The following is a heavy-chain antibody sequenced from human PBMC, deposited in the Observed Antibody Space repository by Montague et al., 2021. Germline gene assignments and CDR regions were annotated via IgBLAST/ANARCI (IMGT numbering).Heavy chain of an antibody. CDR2: ISWNSNTI. D-gene: IGHD3-10*01. V-gene: IGHV3-9*01. CDR3: AKEKGIALVRGLDY. Sequence: SRSISLSASGFRFDDYTMHWVRQVPGKGLEWVSGISWNSNTIDYVDSVKGRFTISRDHAKNSLYLEMNSLRAEDTALYFCAKEKGIALVRGLDYWGQGTQVTVSS. J-gene: IGHJ4*02. CDR1: GFRFDDYT.